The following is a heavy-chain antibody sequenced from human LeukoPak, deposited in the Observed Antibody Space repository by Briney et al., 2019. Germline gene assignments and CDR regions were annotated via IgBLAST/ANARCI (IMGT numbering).Heavy chain of an antibody. V-gene: IGHV3-48*03. Sequence: PGGSLRLSCAASGFTFSSYEMNWVRQAPGKGLEWVSYISSSGSTIYYADSVKGRFTISRDNAKNSLYLQMNSLRAEDTAAYYCARETPKVPGYYYMDVWGKGTTVTVSS. CDR2: ISSSGSTI. J-gene: IGHJ6*03. CDR1: GFTFSSYE. CDR3: ARETPKVPGYYYMDV.